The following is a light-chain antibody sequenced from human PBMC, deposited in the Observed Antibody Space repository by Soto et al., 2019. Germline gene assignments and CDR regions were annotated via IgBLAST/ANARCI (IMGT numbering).Light chain of an antibody. CDR3: QQYDSYSLS. Sequence: DIQMTQSPSTLSASVGDRVTITCRASQSISSWLVWYQQKPGKAPKLLIYKASTLDSGVPSRFSGSGSGTEFTLTISSLQPDDFATYYCQQYDSYSLSFGPGTKVEIK. V-gene: IGKV1-5*03. CDR2: KAS. J-gene: IGKJ3*01. CDR1: QSISSW.